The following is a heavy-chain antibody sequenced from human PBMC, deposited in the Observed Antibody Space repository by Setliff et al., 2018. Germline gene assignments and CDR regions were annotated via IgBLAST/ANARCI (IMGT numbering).Heavy chain of an antibody. CDR2: IIPIIGEP. CDR1: GGTFNTYG. CDR3: AREALQRAGLYFFDI. V-gene: IGHV1-69*13. D-gene: IGHD3-10*01. Sequence: ASVKVSCKASGGTFNTYGLSWVRQSPGQGLEWMGGIIPIIGEPNYAQKFQGRVTITADESTSTAYMELRSLKSEDTAVYYCAREALQRAGLYFFDIWGQGMLVTVSS. J-gene: IGHJ4*02.